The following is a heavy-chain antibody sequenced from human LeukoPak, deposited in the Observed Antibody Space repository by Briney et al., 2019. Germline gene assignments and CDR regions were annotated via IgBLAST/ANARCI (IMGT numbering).Heavy chain of an antibody. CDR1: GYTFTSYA. CDR3: ARDYSSSSGWFDP. J-gene: IGHJ5*02. Sequence: GASVKVSCKASGYTFTSYAMHWVRQAPGQRLEWMGWINAGNGNTKYSQKFQDRVTITRDTSASTAYMELSSLRSEDTAVYYCARDYSSSSGWFDPWGQGTLVTVSS. CDR2: INAGNGNT. V-gene: IGHV1-3*01. D-gene: IGHD6-13*01.